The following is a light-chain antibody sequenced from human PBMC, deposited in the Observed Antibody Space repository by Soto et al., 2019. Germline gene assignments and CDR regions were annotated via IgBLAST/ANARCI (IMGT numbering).Light chain of an antibody. J-gene: IGKJ1*01. CDR3: QQYGDSPWT. V-gene: IGKV3-20*01. CDR1: QYVRSNY. Sequence: EIVLTQSPGTLSLSPGERVTLSCRASQYVRSNYVAWYQQKPGQTPWLLIYITSSRAPGIPERFSGSGSGTDFTLTISRLEPEDFAVYFCQQYGDSPWTFGQGTKVEMK. CDR2: ITS.